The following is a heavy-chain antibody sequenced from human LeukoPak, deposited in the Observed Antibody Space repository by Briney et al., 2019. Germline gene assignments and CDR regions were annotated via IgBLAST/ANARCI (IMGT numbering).Heavy chain of an antibody. CDR2: ISSDADRE. CDR3: AKPTRGSGNSFLIDF. J-gene: IGHJ4*02. Sequence: SLRLSCAASGFTFSTYGMHWVRQAPGKGLEWVAVISSDADREYYGDSVKGRFSISRDNSRNTLYLQMNSLRAEDTPVYFCAKPTRGSGNSFLIDFWGQGTLVTVSS. CDR1: GFTFSTYG. D-gene: IGHD4-23*01. V-gene: IGHV3-30*18.